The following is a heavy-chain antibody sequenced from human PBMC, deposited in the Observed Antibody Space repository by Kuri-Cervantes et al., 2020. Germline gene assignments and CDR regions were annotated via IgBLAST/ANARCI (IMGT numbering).Heavy chain of an antibody. V-gene: IGHV1-8*01. CDR2: MNPNSGNT. D-gene: IGHD3-10*01. Sequence: GESLKISCKASGYTFTSYDINWVRQATGQGLEWMGWMNPNSGNTGYAQKFQGRVTMTRNTSISTAYMELSSLRSEDTAVYYCARGLGSGSYYYYYYGMDVWGQGTTVTVSS. CDR3: ARGLGSGSYYYYYYGMDV. J-gene: IGHJ6*02. CDR1: GYTFTSYD.